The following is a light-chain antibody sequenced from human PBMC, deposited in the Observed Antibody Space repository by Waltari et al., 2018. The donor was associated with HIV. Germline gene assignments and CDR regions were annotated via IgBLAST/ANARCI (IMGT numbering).Light chain of an antibody. Sequence: QSVLPQPPSVSGAPGQRVTISCTGSSSTIGAGYDAPWYQHLPGAAPKLLIYGSEYRPSGVPDRFAGSRSGSAASLAITGLQAEDEADYYCQSYDSSLSDWVFGGGTKLTVL. CDR1: SSTIGAGYD. J-gene: IGLJ3*02. V-gene: IGLV1-40*01. CDR2: GSE. CDR3: QSYDSSLSDWV.